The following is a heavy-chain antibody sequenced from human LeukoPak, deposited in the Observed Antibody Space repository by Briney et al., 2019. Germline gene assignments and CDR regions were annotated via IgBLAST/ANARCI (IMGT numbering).Heavy chain of an antibody. CDR3: ARRIQGMAPFYFDY. V-gene: IGHV3-74*01. CDR1: GFTFSSYW. J-gene: IGHJ4*02. Sequence: GGSLRLSCTASGFTFSSYWLHWVRQAPGKGLVWVSRINSDGGSTSYADSVKGRFTISRDNAKNTLYLQMHSLRAEDTAVYYCARRIQGMAPFYFDYWGQGTLGTVSS. CDR2: INSDGGST. D-gene: IGHD2-15*01.